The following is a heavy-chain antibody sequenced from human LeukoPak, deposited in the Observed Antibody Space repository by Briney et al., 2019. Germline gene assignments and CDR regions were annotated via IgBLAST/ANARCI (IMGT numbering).Heavy chain of an antibody. V-gene: IGHV4-34*01. Sequence: SETLSLTCAVYGGSFSGYYWAWVRQPPGKGLEWIGEIYHSGSTNYNPSLKSRVTISVDKSKNQFSLKLSSVTAADTAVYYCARLVDIVATIRDYWGQGTLVTVSS. D-gene: IGHD5-12*01. CDR3: ARLVDIVATIRDY. J-gene: IGHJ4*02. CDR2: IYHSGST. CDR1: GGSFSGYY.